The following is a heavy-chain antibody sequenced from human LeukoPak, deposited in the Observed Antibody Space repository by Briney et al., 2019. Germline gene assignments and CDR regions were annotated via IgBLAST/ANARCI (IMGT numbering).Heavy chain of an antibody. D-gene: IGHD1-7*01. CDR2: IYPGDSDT. V-gene: IGHV5-51*01. CDR3: ARRRGGPSITGTTTHWFDP. CDR1: GYSFTSYW. Sequence: GESLKISCKGSGYSFTSYWIGWVRQMPGKGLEWMGIIYPGDSDTRYSPSFQGQVTISADKSISTAYLQWSSLKASDTAMYYCARRRGGPSITGTTTHWFDPWGQGTLVTVSS. J-gene: IGHJ5*02.